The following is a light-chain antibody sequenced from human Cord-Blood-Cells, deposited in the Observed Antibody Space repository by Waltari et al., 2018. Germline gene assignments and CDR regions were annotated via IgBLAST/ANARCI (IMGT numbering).Light chain of an antibody. CDR3: CSYAGSSTFEV. J-gene: IGLJ3*02. V-gene: IGLV2-23*03. CDR2: EGS. Sequence: QSALTQPASVSGSPGQSITISCTGPSSDVGRYNLVSWYQQHPGKAPKLMIYEGSNRPAGVSNRFSGSKSGNTASLTISGLQAEDEADYYCCSYAGSSTFEVFGGGTKLTVL. CDR1: SSDVGRYNL.